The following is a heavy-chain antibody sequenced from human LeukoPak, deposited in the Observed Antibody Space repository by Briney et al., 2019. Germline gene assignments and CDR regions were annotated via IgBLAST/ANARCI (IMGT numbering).Heavy chain of an antibody. J-gene: IGHJ5*02. CDR2: ISYDGSNK. CDR3: AKGRQGYSYGGYNWFDP. Sequence: PGGSLRLSCAASGFTFSSYAMHWVRQAPGKGLERVAVISYDGSNKYYADSVKGRFTISRDNSKNTLYLQMNSLRAEDTAVYYCAKGRQGYSYGGYNWFDPWGQGTLVTVSS. D-gene: IGHD5-18*01. CDR1: GFTFSSYA. V-gene: IGHV3-30*04.